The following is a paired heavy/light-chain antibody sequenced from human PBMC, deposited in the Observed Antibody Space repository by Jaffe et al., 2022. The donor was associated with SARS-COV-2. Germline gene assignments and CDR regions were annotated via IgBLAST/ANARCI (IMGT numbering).Light chain of an antibody. CDR2: GAS. CDR3: QQYGISLWT. V-gene: IGKV3-20*01. CDR1: QSVSSNS. Sequence: VLTQSPGTLSLSPGERATLSCRASQSVSSNSLAWYQQKPGQPPRLLMYGASSRATGVPERFSGSGSGTDFTLTISRLEPEDFAVYYCQQYGISLWTFGQGTKVEIK. J-gene: IGKJ1*01.
Heavy chain of an antibody. V-gene: IGHV3-23*01. CDR3: TKESPYRSRQNREYYLDH. D-gene: IGHD2-2*01. Sequence: EVQLLESGGGLVQPGGSLRLSCAASGFTFSDYAMSWVRQAPGRGLEWVSAISGKGDRTYYTDSVKGRFTISRDNSKDTLFVQMNSLRAEDTAVYYCTKESPYRSRQNREYYLDHWGQGTLVTVSS. CDR1: GFTFSDYA. CDR2: ISGKGDRT. J-gene: IGHJ4*02.